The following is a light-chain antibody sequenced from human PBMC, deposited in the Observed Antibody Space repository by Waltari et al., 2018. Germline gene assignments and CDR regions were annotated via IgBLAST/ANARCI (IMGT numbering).Light chain of an antibody. Sequence: AVLTQSPLSLPVTLGQPASISCRYSQTLVSSNGNTYLSWFQQRPGQSPRRLIYPVSDRDSGVPDRFSGSGSDTDFTLTISRVEAEDVGVYYCMQATYWPWTFGQGTKVEIK. CDR2: PVS. V-gene: IGKV2-30*01. CDR1: QTLVSSNGNTY. J-gene: IGKJ1*01. CDR3: MQATYWPWT.